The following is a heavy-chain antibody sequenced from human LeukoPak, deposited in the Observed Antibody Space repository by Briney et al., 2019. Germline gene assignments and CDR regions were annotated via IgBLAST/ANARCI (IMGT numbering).Heavy chain of an antibody. CDR3: AKGGPQSELLFDY. J-gene: IGHJ4*02. D-gene: IGHD1-26*01. V-gene: IGHV3-53*01. CDR2: IYSGGST. Sequence: GGSLRLSCAASGFTVSSNYMSWVRQAPGKGLEWVSVIYSGGSTYYADSVKGRFTISRDNSKNTLYLQMNSLRAEDTAVYYCAKGGPQSELLFDYWGQGTLVTVSS. CDR1: GFTVSSNY.